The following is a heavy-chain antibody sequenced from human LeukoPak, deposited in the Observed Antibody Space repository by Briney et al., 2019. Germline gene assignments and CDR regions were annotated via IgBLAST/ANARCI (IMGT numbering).Heavy chain of an antibody. V-gene: IGHV3-23*01. Sequence: PGGSLRLSCAASGFTLSSYAMSWVRPAPGEGLGWVSAIRGSGGSTDYADSVKGRFTISRDNSKNTLYLQMNSLRAEDTAVYYCATKATILDYWGQGTLVTVSS. CDR2: IRGSGGST. D-gene: IGHD5-24*01. CDR3: ATKATILDY. CDR1: GFTLSSYA. J-gene: IGHJ4*02.